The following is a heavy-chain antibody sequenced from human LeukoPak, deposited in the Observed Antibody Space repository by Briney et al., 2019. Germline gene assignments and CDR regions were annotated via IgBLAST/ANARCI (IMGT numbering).Heavy chain of an antibody. CDR2: IIPIFGTA. J-gene: IGHJ6*03. Sequence: ASVKASCKASGGTFSSYAISWVRQAPGQGLEWMGGIIPIFGTANYAQKFQGRVTITTDESTSTAYMELSSLRSEDTAVYYCARGPYYGSGSPPYYYYYMDVWGKGTTVTVSS. V-gene: IGHV1-69*05. CDR1: GGTFSSYA. D-gene: IGHD3-10*01. CDR3: ARGPYYGSGSPPYYYYYMDV.